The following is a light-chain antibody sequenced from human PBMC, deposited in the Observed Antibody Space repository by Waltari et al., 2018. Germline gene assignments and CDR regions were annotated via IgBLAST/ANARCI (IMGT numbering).Light chain of an antibody. CDR2: AAS. Sequence: DVQMTQSPSSLSASVGATVTIPCRASLAINNYLIWSQHKPGKAPKSLIYAASTLQSEVPSRFSGSGSETDFTLTIRSLQPEDFATYYCQQYLSYPLTFGGGTKVEIK. CDR3: QQYLSYPLT. J-gene: IGKJ4*01. CDR1: LAINNY. V-gene: IGKV1-16*01.